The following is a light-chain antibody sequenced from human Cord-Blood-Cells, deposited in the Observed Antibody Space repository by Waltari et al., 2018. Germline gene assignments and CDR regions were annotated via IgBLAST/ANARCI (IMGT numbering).Light chain of an antibody. Sequence: QLVLTQSPSASASLGASVKLTCTLSSGPSSYAIAWPPQQPEKGPRYLMKLNSDGSHSKGDGIPDRFSGSSSGAERYLTISSLQSEDEADYYCQTWGTGIQVFGGGTKLTVL. CDR1: SGPSSYA. CDR3: QTWGTGIQV. V-gene: IGLV4-69*01. CDR2: LNSDGSH. J-gene: IGLJ3*02.